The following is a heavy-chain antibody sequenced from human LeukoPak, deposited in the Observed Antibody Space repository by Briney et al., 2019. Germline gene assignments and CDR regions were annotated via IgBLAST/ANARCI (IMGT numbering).Heavy chain of an antibody. CDR1: GFTFSDSA. J-gene: IGHJ4*02. V-gene: IGHV3-73*01. CDR3: ARDTRATGVHEY. D-gene: IGHD2-8*02. Sequence: GGSLKLSCAASGFTFSDSAIHWVRQASGKGLEWVGRIRGKGYSDPPAYVVSVKGRFTISRDDSKSTAYLQMNSLRVEDTAVYYCARDTRATGVHEYWGQGTLVTVSS. CDR2: IRGKGYSDPP.